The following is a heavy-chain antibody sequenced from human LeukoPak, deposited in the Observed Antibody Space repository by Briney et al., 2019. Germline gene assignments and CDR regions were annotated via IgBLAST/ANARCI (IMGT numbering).Heavy chain of an antibody. D-gene: IGHD3-22*01. CDR1: GGSFSGYY. CDR2: INHSGST. Sequence: PSETLSLTCAVYGGSFSGYYWSWIRQPPGKGLEWIGEINHSGSTNYNPSLKSRVTISVDTSKNQFSLKLSSVTAADTAVYYCASSTYYYDSSGFDYWGQGTLVTVSS. V-gene: IGHV4-34*01. J-gene: IGHJ4*02. CDR3: ASSTYYYDSSGFDY.